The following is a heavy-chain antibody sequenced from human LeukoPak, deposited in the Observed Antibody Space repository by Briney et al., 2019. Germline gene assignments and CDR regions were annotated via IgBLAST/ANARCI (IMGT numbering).Heavy chain of an antibody. J-gene: IGHJ4*02. CDR3: ARSTYYYDSGGYRLDY. CDR2: IYPDDSDT. CDR1: GYSFTSYW. D-gene: IGHD3-22*01. Sequence: GESLKISCKGSGYSFTSYWIGWVRQMPGKGLEWMGIIYPDDSDTRYSPSFQGQVTISADKSISNAYLQWSSLKASDSAVYYCARSTYYYDSGGYRLDYWGQGTLVTVSS. V-gene: IGHV5-51*01.